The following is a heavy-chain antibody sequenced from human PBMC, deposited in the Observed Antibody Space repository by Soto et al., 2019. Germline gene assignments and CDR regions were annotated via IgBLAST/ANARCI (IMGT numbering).Heavy chain of an antibody. V-gene: IGHV1-2*02. CDR3: ARYCSSTSCHFDH. J-gene: IGHJ5*02. Sequence: SVKVSCKASGYTFTGYYIHWVRQAPGQGLEWMGGINPNSGASNYAQKLKGRATLTRDTSISTAYMELSRLRSDDTAVYYCARYCSSTSCHFDHWGQGTLVTVSS. D-gene: IGHD2-2*01. CDR2: INPNSGAS. CDR1: GYTFTGYY.